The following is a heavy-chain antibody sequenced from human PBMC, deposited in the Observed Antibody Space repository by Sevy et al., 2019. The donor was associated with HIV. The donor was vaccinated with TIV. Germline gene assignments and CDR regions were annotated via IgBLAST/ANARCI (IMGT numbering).Heavy chain of an antibody. D-gene: IGHD3-22*01. CDR2: IWYDGSNK. J-gene: IGHJ4*02. CDR1: GFTFSSYG. Sequence: GGSLRLSCAASGFTFSSYGMHWVRQAPGKGLEWVAVIWYDGSNKYYADSVKGRFTISRDNSKNTLYLQMNSLRAEDTAVYYCARVGYYYDSSGKWSAHYLDYWGQGTLVTVSS. V-gene: IGHV3-33*01. CDR3: ARVGYYYDSSGKWSAHYLDY.